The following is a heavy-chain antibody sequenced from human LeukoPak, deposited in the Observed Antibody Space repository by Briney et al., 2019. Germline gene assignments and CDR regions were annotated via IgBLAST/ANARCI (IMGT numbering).Heavy chain of an antibody. D-gene: IGHD6-13*01. CDR2: IIPILGIA. CDR1: GGTFSSYA. CDR3: ARVSSSPRNYYYGMDV. J-gene: IGHJ6*02. Sequence: GSSVKVSCKASGGTFSSYAISWVRQAPGQGLEWMGRIIPILGIANYAQKFQGRVTITADKSTSTAYMELSSLRSEDTAVYYCARVSSSPRNYYYGMDVWGQGTTVTVSS. V-gene: IGHV1-69*04.